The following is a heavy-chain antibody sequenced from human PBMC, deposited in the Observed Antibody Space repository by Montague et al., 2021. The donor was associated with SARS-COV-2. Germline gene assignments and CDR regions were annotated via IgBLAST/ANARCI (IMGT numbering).Heavy chain of an antibody. CDR1: GGSFSGYY. J-gene: IGHJ6*02. V-gene: IGHV4-34*01. D-gene: IGHD6-13*01. Sequence: SETLSLACAVYGGSFSGYYWSWIRQPPGKGLEWIGEINHSGSTNYNPSLKSRVTISVDKSKNQFSLKLSSVTAADTAVYYCARDRRSWFPPYYYGMDVWGQGTTVTVSS. CDR2: INHSGST. CDR3: ARDRRSWFPPYYYGMDV.